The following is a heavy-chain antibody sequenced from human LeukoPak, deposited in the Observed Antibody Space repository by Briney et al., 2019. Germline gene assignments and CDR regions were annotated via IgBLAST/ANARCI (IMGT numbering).Heavy chain of an antibody. Sequence: GASVKVSCKASGYTFTSYDINWVRQATGQGLEWMGWMNHNSGNTGYAQKFQGRVTMTRNTSISTAYMELSSLRSEDTAVYYCARGSHVAAAGRNWFDPWGQGTLVTVSS. CDR3: ARGSHVAAAGRNWFDP. CDR2: MNHNSGNT. J-gene: IGHJ5*02. CDR1: GYTFTSYD. D-gene: IGHD6-13*01. V-gene: IGHV1-8*01.